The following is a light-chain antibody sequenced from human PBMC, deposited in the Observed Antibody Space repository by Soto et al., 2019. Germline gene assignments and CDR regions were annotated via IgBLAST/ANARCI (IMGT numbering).Light chain of an antibody. Sequence: QSVLTQPASVSGSPGQSITISCTGTSSDVGGYNYVSWYQQHPGKAPKLMIYEVSNRPSGVSNHFSGSKSGNTASLTISGLQADDEADYYCTSYRNDNTLVFXGGTKLTVL. CDR3: TSYRNDNTLV. J-gene: IGLJ3*02. CDR2: EVS. V-gene: IGLV2-14*01. CDR1: SSDVGGYNY.